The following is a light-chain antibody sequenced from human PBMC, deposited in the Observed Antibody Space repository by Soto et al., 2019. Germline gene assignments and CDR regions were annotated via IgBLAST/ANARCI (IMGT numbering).Light chain of an antibody. CDR3: QQSKSNSWT. J-gene: IGKJ1*01. Sequence: DIQMTQSPSTLSASVGDRVTITCRASQSISSWLAWYQQKAGKAPNLLIYDASRLESGVPSRFSGSGSGTEFTLTISSLQPDDFATYYCQQSKSNSWTFGQGTKVDIK. CDR2: DAS. V-gene: IGKV1-5*01. CDR1: QSISSW.